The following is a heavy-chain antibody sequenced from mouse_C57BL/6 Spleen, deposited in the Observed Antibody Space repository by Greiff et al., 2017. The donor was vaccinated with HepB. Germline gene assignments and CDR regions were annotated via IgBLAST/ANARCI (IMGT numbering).Heavy chain of an antibody. CDR1: GYTFTSYW. Sequence: VQLQESGAELVRPGSSVKLSCKASGYTFTSYWMHWVKQRPIQGLEWIGNIDPSDSETHYNQKFKDKATLTVDKSSSTAYMQLSSLTSEDSAVYYCARGADYYGSSYVNFDVWGTGTTVTVSS. CDR3: ARGADYYGSSYVNFDV. J-gene: IGHJ1*03. D-gene: IGHD1-1*01. V-gene: IGHV1-52*01. CDR2: IDPSDSET.